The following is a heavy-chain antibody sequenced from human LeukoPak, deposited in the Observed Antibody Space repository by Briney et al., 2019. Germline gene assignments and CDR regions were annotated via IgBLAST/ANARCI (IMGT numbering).Heavy chain of an antibody. J-gene: IGHJ4*02. CDR1: GFTFSSYS. CDR3: AREHRAMLYISSWYSPSFFDY. CDR2: ISSSSSYI. V-gene: IGHV3-21*01. Sequence: GGSLRLSCAASGFTFSSYSMNWVRQAPGKGLEWVSSISSSSSYIYYADSVKGRFTISRDNAKNSLYLQMNSLRAEDTAVYYCAREHRAMLYISSWYSPSFFDYWGQGTLVTVSS. D-gene: IGHD6-13*01.